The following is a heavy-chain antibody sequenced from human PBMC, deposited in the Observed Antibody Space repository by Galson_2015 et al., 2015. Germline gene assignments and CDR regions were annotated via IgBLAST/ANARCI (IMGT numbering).Heavy chain of an antibody. D-gene: IGHD2-21*02. Sequence: SLRLSCAASGFTFSSYGMHWVRQAPGKGLEWVAVISYDGSNKYYADSVKGRFTISRDNSKNTLYLQMNSLRAEDTAVYYCAKDRRGGDTVDAFDIWGQGTMVTVSS. V-gene: IGHV3-30*18. CDR2: ISYDGSNK. CDR1: GFTFSSYG. CDR3: AKDRRGGDTVDAFDI. J-gene: IGHJ3*02.